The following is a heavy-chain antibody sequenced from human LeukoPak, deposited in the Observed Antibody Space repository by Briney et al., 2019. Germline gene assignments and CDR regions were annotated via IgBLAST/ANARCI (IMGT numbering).Heavy chain of an antibody. V-gene: IGHV1-18*01. J-gene: IGHJ4*02. CDR2: ISAYNGNT. CDR1: GYTFTSYG. Sequence: ASVKVSCKASGYTFTSYGISWVRQAPGQGLEWMGWISAYNGNTNYAQKLQGRVTMTTDTSTSTAYMELRSLRSDDTAVYYCARDTLTHTVLPFDYWGQGTLVTVSS. D-gene: IGHD2-8*02. CDR3: ARDTLTHTVLPFDY.